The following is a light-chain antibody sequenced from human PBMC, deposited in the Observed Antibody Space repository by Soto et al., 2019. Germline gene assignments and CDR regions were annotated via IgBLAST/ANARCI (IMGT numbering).Light chain of an antibody. V-gene: IGLV1-44*01. CDR3: AAWDDSLNGWV. CDR1: SSIIGSNT. J-gene: IGLJ3*02. CDR2: SNY. Sequence: QAVVTQTPSASGTPGQRVTISCSGSSSIIGSNTVNWYQQLPGTAPKLLIYSNYQRPSGVPDRFSGSKSGTSASLAISGLQSEDEADYYCAAWDDSLNGWVFGGGTKLTVL.